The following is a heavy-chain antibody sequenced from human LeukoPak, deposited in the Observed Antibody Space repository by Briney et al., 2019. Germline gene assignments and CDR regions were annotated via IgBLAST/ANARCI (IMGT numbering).Heavy chain of an antibody. D-gene: IGHD2-2*01. J-gene: IGHJ6*03. V-gene: IGHV1-69*02. CDR3: ARVSSTRKYYYYYMDV. CDR2: IIPILGIA. CDR1: GGTFSSYT. Sequence: GSSVKVSCKASGGTFSSYTISWVRQAPGQGLEWMGRIIPILGIANYAQKFQGRVTITADKSTSTAYMELRSLRSEDTAVYYCARVSSTRKYYYYYMDVWGKGTTVTVSS.